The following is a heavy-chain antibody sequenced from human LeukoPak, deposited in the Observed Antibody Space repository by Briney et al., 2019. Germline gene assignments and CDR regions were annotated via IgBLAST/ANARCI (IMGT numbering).Heavy chain of an antibody. V-gene: IGHV3-33*01. CDR1: GFTFSSYG. CDR3: AREGVVAAADFDY. Sequence: GGSLRLSCAASGFTFSSYGMHWVRQAPGKGLEWVAVIWYDGSNKYYADSVKGRFTISRDNSKNTLYLQMNSLRAEDTAVYYCAREGVVAAADFDYWGQGTLVTVSS. J-gene: IGHJ4*02. D-gene: IGHD2-15*01. CDR2: IWYDGSNK.